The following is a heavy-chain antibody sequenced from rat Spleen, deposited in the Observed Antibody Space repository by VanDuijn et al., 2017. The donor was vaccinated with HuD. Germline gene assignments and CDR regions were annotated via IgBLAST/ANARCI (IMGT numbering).Heavy chain of an antibody. CDR3: GRANRESYAHFDY. J-gene: IGHJ2*01. CDR1: GFSLTSYH. Sequence: QVQLKESGPGLVQPSQTLSLTCTVSGFSLTSYHVSWVRQSPGKGLEWMGVIWTGGNTAYHSSFNSRLSVSRYISKSQVFLRMNSLQTEDTATYYCGRANRESYAHFDYWGQGVVVTVSS. V-gene: IGHV2-43*01. D-gene: IGHD1-12*01. CDR2: IWTGGNT.